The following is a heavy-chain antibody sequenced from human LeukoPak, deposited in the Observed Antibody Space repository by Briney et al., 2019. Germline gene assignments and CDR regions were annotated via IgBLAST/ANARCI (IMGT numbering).Heavy chain of an antibody. CDR3: ARDVVTVTKGFDI. V-gene: IGHV4-59*11. Sequence: PSETLSLTCAVSTDFFSCHYWTWVRQPPGKGLEWIGYISYIGSTNYNPSLTSRVTISIDTSKNQFSLRLSSVTAADTAVYYCARDVVTVTKGFDIWGQGTMVSVSS. D-gene: IGHD4-17*01. CDR2: ISYIGST. CDR1: TDFFSCHY. J-gene: IGHJ3*02.